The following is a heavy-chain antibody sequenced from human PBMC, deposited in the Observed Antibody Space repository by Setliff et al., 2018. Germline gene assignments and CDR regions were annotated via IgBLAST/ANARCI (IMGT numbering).Heavy chain of an antibody. J-gene: IGHJ4*02. V-gene: IGHV1-69*13. CDR1: GGTFSSYA. CDR2: IIPMFGTT. D-gene: IGHD3-10*01. Sequence: SVKVSCKASGGTFSSYAIDWVRQAPGQGLEWMGGIIPMFGTTNYAQRFRGRVTITADESTTTAYLELSSLRSEDTAVYYCARSLGSGSYYNSRPFYSDYWGQGTLVTVSS. CDR3: ARSLGSGSYYNSRPFYSDY.